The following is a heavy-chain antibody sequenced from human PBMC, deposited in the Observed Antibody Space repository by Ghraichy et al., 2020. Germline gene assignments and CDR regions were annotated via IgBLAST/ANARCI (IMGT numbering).Heavy chain of an antibody. CDR3: VRGRDCGGDCVLRQ. V-gene: IGHV4-34*01. J-gene: IGHJ4*02. Sequence: SETLSLTCTAHGGSFSDYYWTWIRQPAGKGLEWIGEVTHSGITNYNPSVKSRVTISVDTSKSHFALKVTSVTAADTAVYYCVRGRDCGGDCVLRQWGQGTLVTVSS. D-gene: IGHD2-21*02. CDR2: VTHSGIT. CDR1: GGSFSDYY.